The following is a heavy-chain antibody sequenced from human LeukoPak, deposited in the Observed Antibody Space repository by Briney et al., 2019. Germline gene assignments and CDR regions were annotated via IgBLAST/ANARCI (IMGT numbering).Heavy chain of an antibody. CDR1: GYTLTELS. J-gene: IGHJ3*02. Sequence: GASVKVSCKVSGYTLTELSIHWVRQAPGKGLEWMGGFDPEDGETIYAQKFQGRVTITEDTSTDTVYMELSSLRSEDTAVYYCATGQPATIGLTPQGCDAFDIWGQGTLVTVSS. CDR3: ATGQPATIGLTPQGCDAFDI. V-gene: IGHV1-24*01. D-gene: IGHD4-23*01. CDR2: FDPEDGET.